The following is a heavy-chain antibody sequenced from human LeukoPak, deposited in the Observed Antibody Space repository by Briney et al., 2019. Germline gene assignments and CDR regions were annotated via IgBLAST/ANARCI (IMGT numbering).Heavy chain of an antibody. Sequence: ASVKVSCKASGYTFTNYLINWVRQAPGQGLEWMGWINAYNGNTNYVQGLQGRVTMTTDTSTTTAYMELRSLRSDDTAVYYCARGTTVVTPWLDPWGQGTLVTVSS. CDR3: ARGTTVVTPWLDP. CDR1: GYTFTNYL. J-gene: IGHJ5*02. CDR2: INAYNGNT. V-gene: IGHV1-18*01. D-gene: IGHD4-23*01.